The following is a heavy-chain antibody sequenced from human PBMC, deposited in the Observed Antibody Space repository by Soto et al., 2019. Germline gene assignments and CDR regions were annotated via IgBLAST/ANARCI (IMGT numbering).Heavy chain of an antibody. V-gene: IGHV3-23*01. CDR1: GFTFSICG. CDR2: ISGSGAST. CDR3: ASRAATTWFYFDY. Sequence: EVQLLESGGGLVQPGGSLRLSCAASGFTFSICGMSWVRQAPGKGLEWVSTISGSGASTYYADFVKGRFTISRDNSKNTLFLQMNSLRADDSAIYYCASRAATTWFYFDYWGQGTLVTVSS. J-gene: IGHJ4*02. D-gene: IGHD1-7*01.